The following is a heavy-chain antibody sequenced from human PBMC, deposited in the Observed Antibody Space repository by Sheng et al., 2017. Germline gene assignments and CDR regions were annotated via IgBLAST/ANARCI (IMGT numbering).Heavy chain of an antibody. J-gene: IGHJ4*02. Sequence: QVQLQESGPGLVKPSQTLSLTCTVSGGSISSGSYYWSWIRQPAGKGLEWIGRIYTSGSTNYNPPQESSHHISRHVQEPVLPEAELCDRADTAVYYCARAAGWLTFAGVAYFDYWGQGTLVTV. D-gene: IGHD3-16*01. V-gene: IGHV4-61*02. CDR3: ARAAGWLTFAGVAYFDY. CDR1: GGSISSGSYY. CDR2: IYTSGST.